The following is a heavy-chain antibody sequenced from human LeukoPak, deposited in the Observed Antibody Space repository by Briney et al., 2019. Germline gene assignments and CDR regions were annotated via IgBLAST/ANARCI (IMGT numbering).Heavy chain of an antibody. V-gene: IGHV4-59*01. J-gene: IGHJ3*02. Sequence: SETLSLTCTVSGGSIRNYYWSWIRQPPGKGLEWIGNIYYSGSTRNNPSLKSRVTISADTSKNQLSLKLSSVTAADTAVYYCARHTRGDAFDIWGQGTMVIVSS. CDR2: IYYSGST. CDR1: GGSIRNYY. CDR3: ARHTRGDAFDI. D-gene: IGHD2-2*02.